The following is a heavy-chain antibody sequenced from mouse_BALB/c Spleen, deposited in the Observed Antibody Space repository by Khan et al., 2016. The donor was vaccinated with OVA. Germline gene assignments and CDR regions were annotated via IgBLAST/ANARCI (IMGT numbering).Heavy chain of an antibody. Sequence: VQLKQSGAELMKPGASVKISCKATGYTFSSYWIEWVKQRPGHGLEWIGEILPGSGSNNYNEKFTGKATFTADTSSNTAYMQLSSLTSEDSAVYYCARGNYYGSSSWFGYWGQGTLVTVS. CDR1: GYTFSSYW. CDR3: ARGNYYGSSSWFGY. CDR2: ILPGSGSN. D-gene: IGHD1-1*01. V-gene: IGHV1-9*01. J-gene: IGHJ3*01.